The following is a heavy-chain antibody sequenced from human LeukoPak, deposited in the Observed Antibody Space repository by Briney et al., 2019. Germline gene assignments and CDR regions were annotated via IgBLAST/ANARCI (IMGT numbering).Heavy chain of an antibody. D-gene: IGHD6-19*01. J-gene: IGHJ4*02. CDR2: IYYSGST. Sequence: SETLSLTCAVSGDSISSYYWSWIRQPPGKGLEWLGYIYYSGSTNYNPSLQSRVTISVDTSKNQFSLKLNSVTAADTAVYYCAREGRSSGWYPTIDYWGQGTLVTVSS. CDR1: GDSISSYY. V-gene: IGHV4-59*01. CDR3: AREGRSSGWYPTIDY.